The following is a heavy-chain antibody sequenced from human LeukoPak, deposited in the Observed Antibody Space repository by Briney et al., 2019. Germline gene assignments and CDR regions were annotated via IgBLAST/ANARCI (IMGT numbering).Heavy chain of an antibody. V-gene: IGHV3-23*01. CDR2: FSSDTGGRT. D-gene: IGHD3-16*01. CDR1: GFIFSSHA. CDR3: AEVGDWSHYYGMDV. Sequence: GGSLRLSCAASGFIFSSHAMTWVRQAPGKGLEWVSTFSSDTGGRTFYVGSVKGRFTISRGNYKNTLYLQMNNLRAEDTAVYYCAEVGDWSHYYGMDVWGQGTTVTVSS. J-gene: IGHJ6*02.